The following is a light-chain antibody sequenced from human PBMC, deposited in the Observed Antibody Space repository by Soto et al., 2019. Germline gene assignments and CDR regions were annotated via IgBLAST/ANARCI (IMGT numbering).Light chain of an antibody. Sequence: QSVLTQSPSASASLGASVKLTCTLDSGHTNYAIAWHQQQSEKGPRYLMKVNSDGTHIKGDGIPDRFSGSSSGAERYLTISSLQSEDEADYYCQTWGTVTPVIFGGGTKRTVL. CDR1: SGHTNYA. CDR3: QTWGTVTPVI. J-gene: IGLJ2*01. CDR2: VNSDGTH. V-gene: IGLV4-69*01.